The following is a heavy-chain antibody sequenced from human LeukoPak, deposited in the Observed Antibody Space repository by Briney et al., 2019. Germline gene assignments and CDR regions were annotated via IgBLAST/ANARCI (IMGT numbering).Heavy chain of an antibody. CDR1: GYTFTGYY. D-gene: IGHD6-19*01. CDR3: ARARRHSSGWLRYNFDY. J-gene: IGHJ4*02. Sequence: RASVKVSCKASGYTFTGYYMHWVRQAPGQGLEWMGWINPNSGGTNYAQKFQGRVTMTRDTSISTAYMELSRLRSDDTAVYYCARARRHSSGWLRYNFDYWGQGTLVTVSS. CDR2: INPNSGGT. V-gene: IGHV1-2*02.